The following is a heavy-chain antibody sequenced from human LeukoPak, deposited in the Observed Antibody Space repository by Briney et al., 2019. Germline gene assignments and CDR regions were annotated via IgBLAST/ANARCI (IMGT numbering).Heavy chain of an antibody. V-gene: IGHV3-23*01. CDR2: ISGRDDST. D-gene: IGHD2-2*01. J-gene: IGHJ4*02. CDR3: ATSYQLLRSPLDY. CDR1: GFTVTNYA. Sequence: GGSLRLSCAASGFTVTNYAMYWVRQAPGTGLEWVSAISGRDDSTYYADSVKDRFTISRDNSKNTLYLQMNSLRAEDTAVYYCATSYQLLRSPLDYWGQGTLVTVSS.